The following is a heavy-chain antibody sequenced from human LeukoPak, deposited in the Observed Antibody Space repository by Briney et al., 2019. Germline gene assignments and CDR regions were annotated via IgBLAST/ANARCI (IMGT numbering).Heavy chain of an antibody. V-gene: IGHV4-59*01. CDR2: IYYSGST. CDR3: ARGGARYYDILTGYYTEPFDY. D-gene: IGHD3-9*01. CDR1: GGSISSYY. J-gene: IGHJ4*02. Sequence: SPSLSLTCTVFGGSISSYYWSWIRQPPGKGLAWIGYIYYSGSTNYNPSLKSRVTISVDTSKNQFSLKLSSVAAADTAVYYCARGGARYYDILTGYYTEPFDYWGQGTLVTVSS.